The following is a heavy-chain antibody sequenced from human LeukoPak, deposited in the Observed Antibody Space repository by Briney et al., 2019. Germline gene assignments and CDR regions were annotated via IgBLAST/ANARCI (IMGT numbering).Heavy chain of an antibody. Sequence: SETLSLTCTVSGGSISSYYWSWIRQPAGKGLEWIGRIYTSGSTNYNPSLKSRVTMSVDTSKNQFSLKLSFVTAADTAVYYCATHSAAAGTDYWGQGTLVTVSS. V-gene: IGHV4-4*07. CDR2: IYTSGST. D-gene: IGHD6-13*01. CDR1: GGSISSYY. CDR3: ATHSAAAGTDY. J-gene: IGHJ4*02.